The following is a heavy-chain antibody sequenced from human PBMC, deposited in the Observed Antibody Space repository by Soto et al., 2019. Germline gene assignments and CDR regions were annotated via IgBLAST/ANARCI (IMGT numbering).Heavy chain of an antibody. J-gene: IGHJ6*02. CDR2: IYPGDSDT. CDR1: GYSFTSYW. CDR3: ARRRGLSYYASSGQFSRDYYYGMDV. D-gene: IGHD3-22*01. V-gene: IGHV5-51*01. Sequence: GESLKISCKGSGYSFTSYWIGWVRQMPGKGLEWMGVIYPGDSDTRYSPSFQGQVTISADKSIRTAYLQWTSLKASDTAMYYCARRRGLSYYASSGQFSRDYYYGMDVWGQGTPVTVSS.